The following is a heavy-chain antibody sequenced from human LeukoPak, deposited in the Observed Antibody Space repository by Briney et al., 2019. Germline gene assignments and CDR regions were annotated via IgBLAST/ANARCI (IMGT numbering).Heavy chain of an antibody. CDR2: ISSSSTI. D-gene: IGHD3-10*01. J-gene: IGHJ3*02. CDR3: ARAYVSGRGAFDI. CDR1: GFTFSSYS. Sequence: GGSLRLSCAASGFTFSSYSMNWVRQAPGKGLQRVSYISSSSTIYYADSVKGRFTISRDNAKNSLYLQMNSLRDEDTAVYYCARAYVSGRGAFDIWGQGTMVAVSS. V-gene: IGHV3-48*02.